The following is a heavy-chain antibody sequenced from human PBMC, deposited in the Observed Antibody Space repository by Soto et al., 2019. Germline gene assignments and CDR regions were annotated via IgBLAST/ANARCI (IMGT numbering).Heavy chain of an antibody. J-gene: IGHJ3*02. D-gene: IGHD1-26*01. Sequence: QVQLVQSGAEVKKPGASVKVSCKASGYTFTSYGISWVRQAPGQGLEWMGWISAYNGNTNYAQKLQGRVTMTTDTSTSTAYMELRSLRSDDTAMYYCASLKIVGANTRGDAFDIWGQGTMVTVSS. CDR1: GYTFTSYG. V-gene: IGHV1-18*01. CDR3: ASLKIVGANTRGDAFDI. CDR2: ISAYNGNT.